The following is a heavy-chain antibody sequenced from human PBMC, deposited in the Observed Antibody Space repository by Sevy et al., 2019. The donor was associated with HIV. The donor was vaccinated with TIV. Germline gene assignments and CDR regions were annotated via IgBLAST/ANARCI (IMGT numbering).Heavy chain of an antibody. CDR1: GFTFSNYG. CDR3: ATEGRYDSSGYYVY. CDR2: ISYDGSNK. J-gene: IGHJ4*02. V-gene: IGHV3-30*03. Sequence: GGSLRLSCAASGFTFSNYGIHWVRQAPGKGLEWVAIISYDGSNKYYADSVKRRFTISRDNSKNTLYLQMNSLRAEDTAVYYCATEGRYDSSGYYVYWGQGTLVTVSS. D-gene: IGHD3-22*01.